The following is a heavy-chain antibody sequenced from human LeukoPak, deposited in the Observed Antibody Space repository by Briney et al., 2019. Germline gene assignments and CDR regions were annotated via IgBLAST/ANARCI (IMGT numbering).Heavy chain of an antibody. D-gene: IGHD3-10*01. Sequence: PGGSLRLSCAASGFTFSSYAMSWVRQAPGKGLEWVSAISGSGGSTYYADSVKGRFTISRDNSKNTLYLQMNSLRAEDTAVYYCAKVAIGGLRRKTYYFDYWGQGTLVTVSS. CDR1: GFTFSSYA. CDR2: ISGSGGST. CDR3: AKVAIGGLRRKTYYFDY. V-gene: IGHV3-23*01. J-gene: IGHJ4*02.